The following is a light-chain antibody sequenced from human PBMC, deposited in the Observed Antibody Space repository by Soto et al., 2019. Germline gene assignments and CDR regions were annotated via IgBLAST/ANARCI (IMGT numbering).Light chain of an antibody. CDR1: QGISSY. CDR2: AAS. CDR3: QQLNSYPMLT. J-gene: IGKJ4*01. V-gene: IGKV1-9*01. Sequence: DIQLTQSPSFLFASVGDRVTITCRASQGISSYLAWYQQKPGKAPKLLIYAASTLQSGVPSRFSGSGSGTEFTLTISSLQPEDFATYYCQQLNSYPMLTFGGGTKVEIK.